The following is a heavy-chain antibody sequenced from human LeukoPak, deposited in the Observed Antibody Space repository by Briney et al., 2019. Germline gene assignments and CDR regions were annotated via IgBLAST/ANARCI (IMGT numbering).Heavy chain of an antibody. CDR2: IIPFLGTT. D-gene: IGHD2-21*01. CDR3: TIIPNVILFTHYFEY. Sequence: SVKVSCKASGYTFTGYYMHWVRQAPGQGLEWMGSIIPFLGTTNYAQKFQGRVTITADEPTRTAYMELTYVRSDDTAVYYCTIIPNVILFTHYFEYWGQGTLVTVSS. CDR1: GYTFTGYY. J-gene: IGHJ4*02. V-gene: IGHV1-69*11.